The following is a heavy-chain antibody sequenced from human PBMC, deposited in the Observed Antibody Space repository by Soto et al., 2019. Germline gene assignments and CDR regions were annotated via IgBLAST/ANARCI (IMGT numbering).Heavy chain of an antibody. D-gene: IGHD3-3*01. CDR1: GDSVSSNSAA. Sequence: SQTLSLTCAISGDSVSSNSAAWNWIRQSPSRGLEWLGRTYYRSKWYNDYAVSVKSRITINPDTSKNQFSLQLNSVTPEDTAVYYCARDTLSGITIFGVVSHRPPYGNWFDPWGQGTLVTVSS. V-gene: IGHV6-1*01. J-gene: IGHJ5*02. CDR2: TYYRSKWYN. CDR3: ARDTLSGITIFGVVSHRPPYGNWFDP.